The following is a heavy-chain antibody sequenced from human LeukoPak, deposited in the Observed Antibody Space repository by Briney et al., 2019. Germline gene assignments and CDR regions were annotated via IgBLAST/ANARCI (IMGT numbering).Heavy chain of an antibody. CDR1: GFSFSTYG. Sequence: GGSLRLSCAASGFSFSTYGMYWVRQAPGKGLEWVAVIWHDESAEFYGDSVKGRFTISRDNSKNTLYLQMDRLRAEDRARYYCAKDHRGGWSGYFDYWGQGALVTVSS. CDR2: IWHDESAE. V-gene: IGHV3-33*06. D-gene: IGHD6-19*01. J-gene: IGHJ4*02. CDR3: AKDHRGGWSGYFDY.